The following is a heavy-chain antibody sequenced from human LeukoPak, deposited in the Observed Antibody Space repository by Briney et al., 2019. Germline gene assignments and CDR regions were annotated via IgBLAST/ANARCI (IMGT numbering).Heavy chain of an antibody. J-gene: IGHJ4*02. Sequence: GASVKVSCKASGYTFTGYYMHWVRQAPGQGLEWMGWINPNSGGTNYAQKFQGRVTMTRDTSISTAYMELSRLRSDDTAVYYCARAGKLTLAVAGGGADYWGQGTLVTVSS. V-gene: IGHV1-2*02. CDR1: GYTFTGYY. CDR2: INPNSGGT. D-gene: IGHD6-19*01. CDR3: ARAGKLTLAVAGGGADY.